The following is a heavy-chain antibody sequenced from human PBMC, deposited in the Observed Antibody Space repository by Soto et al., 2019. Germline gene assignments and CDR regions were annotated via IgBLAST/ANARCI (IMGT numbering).Heavy chain of an antibody. Sequence: GSLRLSCAASGFTFSSYSMNWVRQAPGKGLEWVSSISSSSSYIYYADSVKGRFTISRDNAKNSLYLQMNSLRAEDTAVYYCASLVVVAAKTDFDYWGQGTLVTVSS. J-gene: IGHJ4*02. CDR3: ASLVVVAAKTDFDY. CDR2: ISSSSSYI. CDR1: GFTFSSYS. D-gene: IGHD2-15*01. V-gene: IGHV3-21*01.